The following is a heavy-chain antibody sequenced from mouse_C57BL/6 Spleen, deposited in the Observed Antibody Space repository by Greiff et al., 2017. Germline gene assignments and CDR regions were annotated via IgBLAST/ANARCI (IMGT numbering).Heavy chain of an antibody. V-gene: IGHV1-80*01. CDR2: IYPGDGDT. Sequence: VHLVESGAELVKPGASVKISCKASGYAFSSYWMNWVKQRPGKGLEWIGQIYPGDGDTNYNGKFKGKATLTADKSSSKAYMQLSSLTSEYSAVYFCAREGVAVYFGYWGQGTPLTVSS. CDR3: AREGVAVYFGY. D-gene: IGHD1-1*02. CDR1: GYAFSSYW. J-gene: IGHJ2*01.